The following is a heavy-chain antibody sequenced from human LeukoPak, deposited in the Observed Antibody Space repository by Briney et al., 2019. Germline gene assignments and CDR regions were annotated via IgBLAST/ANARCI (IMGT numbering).Heavy chain of an antibody. J-gene: IGHJ6*03. CDR1: GGSISSYY. D-gene: IGHD4-17*01. Sequence: NPSETLSLTCTVSGGSISSYYWSWIRQPPGKGLEWIGYIYYSGSTNYNSSFKSRVTISIDTSKNQFSLRLSSVTAADTAVYYCARDIATVTTYYYYMDVWGKGTTVTVSS. V-gene: IGHV4-59*01. CDR3: ARDIATVTTYYYYMDV. CDR2: IYYSGST.